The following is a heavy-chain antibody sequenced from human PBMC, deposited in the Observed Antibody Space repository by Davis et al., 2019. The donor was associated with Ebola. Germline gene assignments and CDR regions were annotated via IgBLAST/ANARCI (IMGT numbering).Heavy chain of an antibody. V-gene: IGHV4-59*01. D-gene: IGHD5-12*01. CDR3: ANDDY. J-gene: IGHJ4*02. Sequence: AGSLRLSCTVSGVSIYSYYWSWVRQSPGKGLEWIGYVYFSGSATYSPSLENRATMSIDTSKNHVSLKLTSVTPADTAVYYCANDDYWGQGILVTVSS. CDR2: VYFSGSA. CDR1: GVSIYSYY.